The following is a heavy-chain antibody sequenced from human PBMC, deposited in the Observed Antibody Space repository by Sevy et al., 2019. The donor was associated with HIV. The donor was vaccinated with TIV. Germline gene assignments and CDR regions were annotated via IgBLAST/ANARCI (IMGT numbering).Heavy chain of an antibody. J-gene: IGHJ4*02. D-gene: IGHD6-19*01. V-gene: IGHV1-69*13. CDR2: IIPILGTV. Sequence: ASVKVSCKASGGTFSSYGISWVRQAPGQGLEWMGGIIPILGTVNYAQTFQGRVTITADESTKTAYMEPGSLRFEDTAVYYCARGGGNGWYYFDYWGQETLVTVSS. CDR3: ARGGGNGWYYFDY. CDR1: GGTFSSYG.